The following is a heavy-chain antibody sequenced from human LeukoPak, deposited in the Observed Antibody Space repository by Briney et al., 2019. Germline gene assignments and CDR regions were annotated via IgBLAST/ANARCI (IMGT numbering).Heavy chain of an antibody. J-gene: IGHJ4*02. CDR1: GGSLSSGDYY. CDR2: MYYSGRT. Sequence: KTSETLSLTCAVSGGSLSSGDYYWSWIRKPPGKGLGWIGYMYYSGRTYYNPSLKSRVTISVDTSKNQFSLKLSSVTAADTAVYYCARGSADTAMPQVDYWGQGTLVTVSS. CDR3: ARGSADTAMPQVDY. V-gene: IGHV4-30-4*01. D-gene: IGHD5-18*01.